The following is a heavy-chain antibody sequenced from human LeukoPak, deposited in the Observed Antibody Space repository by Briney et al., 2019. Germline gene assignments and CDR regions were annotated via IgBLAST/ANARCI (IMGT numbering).Heavy chain of an antibody. J-gene: IGHJ4*02. Sequence: SVKVSCKASGGTFSSYAISWVQQAPGQGLEWMGGIIPIFGTANYAQKFQGRVTITADESTSTAYMELSSLRSEDTAVYYCAVSVAGIERFDYWGQGTLVTVSS. CDR1: GGTFSSYA. D-gene: IGHD6-19*01. V-gene: IGHV1-69*13. CDR2: IIPIFGTA. CDR3: AVSVAGIERFDY.